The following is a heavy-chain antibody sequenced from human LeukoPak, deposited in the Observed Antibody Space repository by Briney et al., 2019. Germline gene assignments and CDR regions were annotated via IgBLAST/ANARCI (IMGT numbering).Heavy chain of an antibody. Sequence: SETLSLTCTLSGGSISSYYWSWIRQPPGKGLQWIGYIYYSGSTNYNPSLKSRVTISVDTSKNQFSLKLSSVTAADTAVYYCVRYSSGRGGWFDPWGQGTLVTVSS. J-gene: IGHJ5*02. CDR2: IYYSGST. V-gene: IGHV4-59*01. CDR3: VRYSSGRGGWFDP. CDR1: GGSISSYY. D-gene: IGHD6-19*01.